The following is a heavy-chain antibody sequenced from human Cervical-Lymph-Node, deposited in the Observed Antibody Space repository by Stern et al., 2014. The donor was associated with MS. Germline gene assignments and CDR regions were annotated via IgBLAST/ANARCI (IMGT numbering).Heavy chain of an antibody. V-gene: IGHV1-69*01. CDR3: ARDEIGQTTTHYYYYGMDV. J-gene: IGHJ6*02. CDR2: IIPIFGAA. D-gene: IGHD1-1*01. Sequence: QVQLVQSGAEVKKPGSSVKVSCKASGGTFSSQAISWVRQAPGQGLEWLGGIIPIFGAAHYAQKFQGRVTTTADESTSTASMELRSLRSEDTAVYYCARDEIGQTTTHYYYYGMDVWGQGTRVTVPS. CDR1: GGTFSSQA.